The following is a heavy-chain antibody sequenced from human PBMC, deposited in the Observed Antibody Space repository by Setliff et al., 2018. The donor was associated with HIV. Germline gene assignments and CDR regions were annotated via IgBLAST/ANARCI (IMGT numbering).Heavy chain of an antibody. D-gene: IGHD3-10*01. CDR3: ARRGNYYASAFDY. J-gene: IGHJ4*02. V-gene: IGHV1-3*01. CDR1: GYTFTSYA. CDR2: INAGNGNT. Sequence: ASVKVSCKASGYTFTSYAMHWVRQAPGQRLEWMGWINAGNGNTKYSQKFQGRVTITRDTSASTAYMELRGLRSDDTAVYYCARRGNYYASAFDYWGQGTLVTVSS.